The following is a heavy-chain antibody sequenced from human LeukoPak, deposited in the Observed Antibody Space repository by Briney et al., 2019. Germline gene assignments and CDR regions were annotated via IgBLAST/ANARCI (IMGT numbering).Heavy chain of an antibody. CDR3: ARMSSSSRGGMDV. D-gene: IGHD6-13*01. J-gene: IGHJ6*02. CDR2: IYSGGST. CDR1: GFTVSSNY. Sequence: PGGSLRLSCAASGFTVSSNYMSWVRQAPGKGLEWVSVIYSGGSTYCADSVKGRFTISRDNSKNTLYLQMNSLRAEDTAVYYCARMSSSSRGGMDVWGQGTTVTVSS. V-gene: IGHV3-53*01.